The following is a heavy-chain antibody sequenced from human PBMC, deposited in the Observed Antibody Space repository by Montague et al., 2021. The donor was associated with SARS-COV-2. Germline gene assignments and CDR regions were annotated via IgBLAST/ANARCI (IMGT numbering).Heavy chain of an antibody. CDR1: GDSITTYY. CDR3: ARAQNPCLIANCVNDLDY. J-gene: IGHJ4*02. Sequence: SETLSLTCSVSGDSITTYYWSWIRQSPGKGLEWIAHIYYTGTTNYNPSLKSRVTISVDTSRNQFSLKLNSVTAADTAVYYCARAQNPCLIANCVNDLDYWGQGTPVTVSP. CDR2: IYYTGTT. D-gene: IGHD1-1*01. V-gene: IGHV4-59*01.